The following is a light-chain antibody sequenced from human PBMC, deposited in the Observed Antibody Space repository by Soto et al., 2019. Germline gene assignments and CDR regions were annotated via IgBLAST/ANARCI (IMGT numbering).Light chain of an antibody. CDR2: DVT. CDR1: GSDIGSYNY. V-gene: IGLV2-14*03. J-gene: IGLJ1*01. CDR3: NSYTSASTYV. Sequence: QSVLTQPASVSGSPGQWITISCTGTGSDIGSYNYVSWYQHHPGKVPKFIIYDVTNRPSGVSDRFSGSKSGNTASLTISGLQAEDEADYYCNSYTSASTYVFGTGTKLTVL.